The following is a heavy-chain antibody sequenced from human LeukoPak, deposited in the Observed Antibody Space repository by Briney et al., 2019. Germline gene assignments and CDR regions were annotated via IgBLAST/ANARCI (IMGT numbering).Heavy chain of an antibody. CDR3: ARGTLHYDILTGYFPGGWFDP. CDR1: RGSFRGYY. D-gene: IGHD3-9*01. J-gene: IGHJ5*02. Sequence: PSETLSLTCAVYRGSFRGYYWSGIRQPPGKGLEWIGHIYYSGSTNYNPSLQSRVTISVDTSQNQFSLKLSSVTAADTAVYYCARGTLHYDILTGYFPGGWFDPWGQGALVTVSS. V-gene: IGHV4-59*01. CDR2: IYYSGST.